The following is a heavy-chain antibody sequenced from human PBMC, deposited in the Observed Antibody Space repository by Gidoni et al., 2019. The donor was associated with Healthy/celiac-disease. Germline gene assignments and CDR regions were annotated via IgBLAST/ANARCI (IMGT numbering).Heavy chain of an antibody. CDR1: GSTFSSYA. CDR3: ARERRIQLDGMDG. Sequence: QVPLVQSGAEVTTPGSSVKVSCKASGSTFSSYAISWVRQAPGQGLEWMGGIIPIVGTANYAQKFQGRVTMTADESTSTAYMELSSLRSEDTAVYYCARERRIQLDGMDGWGQGTTVTVSS. V-gene: IGHV1-69*01. CDR2: IIPIVGTA. J-gene: IGHJ6*02. D-gene: IGHD5-18*01.